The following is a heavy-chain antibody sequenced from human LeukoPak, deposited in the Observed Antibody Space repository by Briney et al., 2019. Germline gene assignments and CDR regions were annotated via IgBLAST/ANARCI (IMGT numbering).Heavy chain of an antibody. V-gene: IGHV4-34*01. D-gene: IGHD1-26*01. Sequence: SETLSLTCAVYGGSFSGYYWSWIRQPPGKGLEWIGEIDHSGSTNYNPSLKSRVTISVDTSKNQFSLKLSSVTAADTAVYYCASQNSGSYGYFDYWGQGTLVTVSS. CDR1: GGSFSGYY. J-gene: IGHJ4*02. CDR3: ASQNSGSYGYFDY. CDR2: IDHSGST.